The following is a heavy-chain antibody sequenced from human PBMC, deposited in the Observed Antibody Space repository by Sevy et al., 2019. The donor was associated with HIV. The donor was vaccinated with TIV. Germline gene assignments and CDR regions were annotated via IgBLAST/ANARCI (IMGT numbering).Heavy chain of an antibody. V-gene: IGHV3-11*01. Sequence: GGSLRLSCAASGFTFSDYYMSWIRQAPGKGLEWVSYFSSSGSTIYYADSVKGRFTISRDNAKNTLYLQMNSLRAEDTAVYYCAREGGYCSSTSCYTAYYYYYYGMDVWGQGTTVTVSS. CDR2: FSSSGSTI. CDR3: AREGGYCSSTSCYTAYYYYYYGMDV. J-gene: IGHJ6*02. CDR1: GFTFSDYY. D-gene: IGHD2-2*02.